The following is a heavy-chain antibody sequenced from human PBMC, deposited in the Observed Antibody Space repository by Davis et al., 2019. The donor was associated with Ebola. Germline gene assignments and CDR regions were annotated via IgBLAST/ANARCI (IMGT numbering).Heavy chain of an antibody. J-gene: IGHJ6*02. CDR1: GGSISSSSYY. D-gene: IGHD3-16*01. Sequence: SETLSLTCTVSGGSISSSSYYWGWIRQPPGKGLEWIGSIYYSGSTYYNPSLKSRVTISVDTSKNQFSLKLSSVTAADTAVYYCARLRLGGGLGYGMDVWGQGTTVTVSS. V-gene: IGHV4-39*01. CDR2: IYYSGST. CDR3: ARLRLGGGLGYGMDV.